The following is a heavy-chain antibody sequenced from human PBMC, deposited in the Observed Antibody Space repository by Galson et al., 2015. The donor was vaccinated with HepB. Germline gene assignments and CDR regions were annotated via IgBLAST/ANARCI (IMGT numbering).Heavy chain of an antibody. Sequence: SVKVSCKASGYTFTSYDINWVRQATGQGLEWMGWMNPNSGNTGYAQKFQGRVTMTRNTSISTAYMELSSLRSEDTAVYYCARGGPRFLEWLLSSPTWFDPWGQGTLVTVSS. J-gene: IGHJ5*02. CDR3: ARGGPRFLEWLLSSPTWFDP. V-gene: IGHV1-8*01. D-gene: IGHD3-3*01. CDR2: MNPNSGNT. CDR1: GYTFTSYD.